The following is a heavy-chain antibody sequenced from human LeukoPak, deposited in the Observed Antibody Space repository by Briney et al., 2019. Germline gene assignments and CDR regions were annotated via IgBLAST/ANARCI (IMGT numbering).Heavy chain of an antibody. J-gene: IGHJ4*02. CDR2: ISYDGSNK. D-gene: IGHD3-16*01. CDR3: AKDRLQRFRGYFDY. V-gene: IGHV3-30*18. Sequence: PGGSLRLSCAASGFTFSSYGMHWVRQAPGKGLEWVAVISYDGSNKYYADSVKGRFTISRDNSKNTLYLQMNSLRAEDTAVYYCAKDRLQRFRGYFDYWGQGTLVTVSS. CDR1: GFTFSSYG.